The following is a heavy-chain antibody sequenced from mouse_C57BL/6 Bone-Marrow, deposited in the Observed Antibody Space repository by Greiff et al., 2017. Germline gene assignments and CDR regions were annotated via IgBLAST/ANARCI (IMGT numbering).Heavy chain of an antibody. CDR3: ARGDDGYSWYFDV. V-gene: IGHV5-6*02. CDR1: GFTFSSYG. D-gene: IGHD2-3*01. CDR2: ISSGGSYT. J-gene: IGHJ1*03. Sequence: EVKLVESGGDLVKPGGSLKLSCGASGFTFSSYGMSWVRQTPDKRLEWVATISSGGSYTYYPDSVKGRFTISRDNAKNTLYLQMSSLKSEDTAMYYCARGDDGYSWYFDVWDTGTTVTVSS.